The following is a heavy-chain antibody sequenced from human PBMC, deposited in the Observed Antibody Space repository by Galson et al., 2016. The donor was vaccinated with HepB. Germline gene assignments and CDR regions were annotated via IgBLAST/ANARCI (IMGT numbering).Heavy chain of an antibody. D-gene: IGHD3-3*01. Sequence: SVKVSCKASGYTFTNYYMHCVRQAPGQGLEWMGIINPSGGSTSHAQKFQGRVTMTRDMSTRTVYMELSSLRSEDTAVYYCARDGSPLRFLEWRYGMDVWGQGTTVTVSS. CDR2: INPSGGST. CDR1: GYTFTNYY. V-gene: IGHV1-46*01. CDR3: ARDGSPLRFLEWRYGMDV. J-gene: IGHJ6*02.